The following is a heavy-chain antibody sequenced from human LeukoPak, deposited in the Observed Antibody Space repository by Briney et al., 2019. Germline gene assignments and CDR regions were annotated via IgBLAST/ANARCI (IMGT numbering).Heavy chain of an antibody. J-gene: IGHJ4*02. CDR3: AKSGGRGYSGYEDYFDY. CDR2: ISGSGGST. V-gene: IGHV3-23*01. D-gene: IGHD5-12*01. Sequence: GGSLRLSCAASGFTFSSYAMSWVRQAPGKGLEWVSAISGSGGSTYYADSVKGRFTISRDNSKNTLYLQMNSLRAEDTAVYYCAKSGGRGYSGYEDYFDYWGQGTLVTVSS. CDR1: GFTFSSYA.